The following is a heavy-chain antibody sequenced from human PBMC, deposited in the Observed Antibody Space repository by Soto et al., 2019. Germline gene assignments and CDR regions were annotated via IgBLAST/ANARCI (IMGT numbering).Heavy chain of an antibody. Sequence: QVQLVQSGAEVKKPGASVKGSCKASGYTFTSYGISWVRQASGQGLEWMGWISAYNGNTKYAQKPQGRVTMTTDTSTSTAYMELRSLRSDDTAVYYCARDEAYKWNDGGWFDPWGQGTLVTVSS. V-gene: IGHV1-18*01. CDR3: ARDEAYKWNDGGWFDP. D-gene: IGHD1-1*01. CDR1: GYTFTSYG. J-gene: IGHJ5*02. CDR2: ISAYNGNT.